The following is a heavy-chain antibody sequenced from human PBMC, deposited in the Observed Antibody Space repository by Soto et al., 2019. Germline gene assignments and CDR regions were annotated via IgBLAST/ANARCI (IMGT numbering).Heavy chain of an antibody. CDR3: ASPKIAFYNWFDP. CDR1: GGSISSSSYY. Sequence: SETLSLTCTVSGGSISSSSYYWGWIRQPPGNVLEWIGSIYYSGSIYYNPSLKSRVTISVDTSKNQFSLKLSSVTAADTAVYYCASPKIAFYNWFDPWGQGTLVTSPQ. D-gene: IGHD3-3*02. CDR2: IYYSGSI. J-gene: IGHJ5*02. V-gene: IGHV4-39*01.